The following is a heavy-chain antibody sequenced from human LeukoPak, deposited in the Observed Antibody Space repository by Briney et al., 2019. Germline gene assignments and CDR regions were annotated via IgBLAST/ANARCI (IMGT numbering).Heavy chain of an antibody. CDR1: GGSISSYY. V-gene: IGHV4-59*01. J-gene: IGHJ5*02. D-gene: IGHD1-14*01. Sequence: SETLSLTCTVSGGSISSYYWSWIRQPSGKGLEWMGYIYYSGSTNYNPSLKSRVTISVDTSKNQFSLKLSSVTAADTAVYYCARMAPEYWFDPWGQGTLVTVSS. CDR2: IYYSGST. CDR3: ARMAPEYWFDP.